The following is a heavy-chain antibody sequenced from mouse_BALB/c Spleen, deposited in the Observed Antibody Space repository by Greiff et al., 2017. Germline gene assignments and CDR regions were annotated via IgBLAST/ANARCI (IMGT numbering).Heavy chain of an antibody. CDR1: GYTFSSYW. V-gene: IGHV1-9*01. J-gene: IGHJ4*01. CDR3: ARTVGGDYAMDY. CDR2: ILPGSGST. Sequence: QVQLQQSGAELMKPGASVKISCKATGYTFSSYWIEWVKQRPGHGLEWIGEILPGSGSTNYNEKFKGKATFTVDTSSSTAYMQFNSLTSEDSAVYYCARTVGGDYAMDYWGQGTSVTVSS. D-gene: IGHD3-3*01.